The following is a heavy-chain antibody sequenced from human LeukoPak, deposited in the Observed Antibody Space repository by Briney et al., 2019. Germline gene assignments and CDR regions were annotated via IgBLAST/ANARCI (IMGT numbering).Heavy chain of an antibody. V-gene: IGHV3-30*04. CDR1: GFTFSSYA. CDR2: ISYDGSNK. Sequence: GGSLRLSCAASGFTFSSYAMHWVRQAPGKGLEWVAVISYDGSNKYYADSVKGRFTISRDNSKNTLYLQMNSLRAEDTAVYYCARDLLTSPIAAAGTFDYWGQGTLVTVSS. J-gene: IGHJ4*02. D-gene: IGHD6-13*01. CDR3: ARDLLTSPIAAAGTFDY.